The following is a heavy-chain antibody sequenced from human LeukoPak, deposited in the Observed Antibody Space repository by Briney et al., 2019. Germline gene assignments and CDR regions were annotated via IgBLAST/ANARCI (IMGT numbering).Heavy chain of an antibody. CDR2: INHSGST. J-gene: IGHJ4*02. CDR3: ARGLQEYDFWSGYYHEARYYFDY. CDR1: GGSFSGYY. D-gene: IGHD3-3*01. Sequence: PSETLSLTCAVYGGSFSGYYWSWIRQPPGKGLEWIGEINHSGSTYYNPSLKSRVTISVDTSKNQFSLKLSSVTAADTAVYYCARGLQEYDFWSGYYHEARYYFDYWGQGTLVTVSS. V-gene: IGHV4-34*01.